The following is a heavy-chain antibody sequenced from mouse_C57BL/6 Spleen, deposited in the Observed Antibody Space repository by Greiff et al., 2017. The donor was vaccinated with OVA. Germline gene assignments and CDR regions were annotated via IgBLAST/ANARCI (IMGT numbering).Heavy chain of an antibody. Sequence: QVQLQQSGAELVKPGASVTMSCKASGYTFTSYWITWVKQRPGQGLEWIGDIYPGSGSTNYNEKFKSKATLTVDTSSSTAYMQLSSLTSEDSAVYYCAKGTYSNLDYWGQGTTLTVSS. CDR3: AKGTYSNLDY. CDR1: GYTFTSYW. D-gene: IGHD2-5*01. J-gene: IGHJ2*01. CDR2: IYPGSGST. V-gene: IGHV1-55*01.